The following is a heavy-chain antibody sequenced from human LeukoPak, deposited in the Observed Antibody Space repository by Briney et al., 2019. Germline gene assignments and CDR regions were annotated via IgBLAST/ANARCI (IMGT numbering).Heavy chain of an antibody. CDR1: GFTFGSYA. V-gene: IGHV3-23*01. D-gene: IGHD2-21*02. CDR2: IGTSGRNT. J-gene: IGHJ4*02. CDR3: AKGDGGTYPFDY. Sequence: GGSLRLSCAASGFTFGSYAMSWVRQAPGKGLEWVSTIGTSGRNTYYADFVKCRFTISRDNSRHTLYLQINSLRAEDTAIYYCAKGDGGTYPFDYWGQGILVTVSS.